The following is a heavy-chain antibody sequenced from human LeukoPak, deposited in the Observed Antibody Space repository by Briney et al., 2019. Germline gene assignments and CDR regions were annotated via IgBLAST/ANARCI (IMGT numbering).Heavy chain of an antibody. D-gene: IGHD3-9*01. CDR1: GASVSSYY. V-gene: IGHV4-4*07. CDR2: ICTSGST. Sequence: SETLSFTCTVSGASVSSYYWSWIRQPAVQRLEWIGRICTSGSTSYNPSLKSRVTMSVDTFKNQFSLKLSSVTAADTAVYYFFFQAEDGIRDFDWLLFFDYWGQGTLVTVSS. CDR3: FFQAEDGIRDFDWLLFFDY. J-gene: IGHJ4*02.